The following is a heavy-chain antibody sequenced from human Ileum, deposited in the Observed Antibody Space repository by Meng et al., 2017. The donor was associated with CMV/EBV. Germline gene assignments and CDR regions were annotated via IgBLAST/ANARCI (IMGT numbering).Heavy chain of an antibody. V-gene: IGHV3-7*03. J-gene: IGHJ6*02. CDR2: IKQDGSEK. D-gene: IGHD3-3*01. CDR1: GFSFSSYW. CDR3: ARELRPYGMDV. Sequence: GESLKISCAASGFSFSSYWMNWVRQAPGKGLEWVAKIKQDGSEKYYVDSVKGRFTISRDNDKNSLYLQMNSLRAEDTALYYCARELRPYGMDVWGHGTTVTVSS.